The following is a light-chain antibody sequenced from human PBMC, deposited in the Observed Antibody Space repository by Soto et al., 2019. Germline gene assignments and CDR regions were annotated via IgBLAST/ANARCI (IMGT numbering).Light chain of an antibody. J-gene: IGKJ1*01. CDR1: QNIKNS. V-gene: IGKV1-39*01. CDR3: QQTYTTPRT. CDR2: GAS. Sequence: DIQMTQSPSSLSASVGDRVTITCRASQNIKNSVNWYQQTLGNAPRFLIYGASTLQSGVPSRFSGSGSGTDFTLTISSLQPEDFATYFCQQTYTTPRTFGQGTKVEIK.